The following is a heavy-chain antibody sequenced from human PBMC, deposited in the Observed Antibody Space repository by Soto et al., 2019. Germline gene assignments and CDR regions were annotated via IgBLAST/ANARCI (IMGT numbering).Heavy chain of an antibody. V-gene: IGHV3-23*01. Sequence: GGSLRLSCAASGFTFSSYAMSWVRQAPGKGLEWVSAISGSGGSTYYADSVKGRFTISRDNSKNTLYLQMNSLRAEDTAVYYCAKDVYSSGWYEGPFDYWGQGTLVTVSS. CDR2: ISGSGGST. CDR3: AKDVYSSGWYEGPFDY. J-gene: IGHJ4*02. CDR1: GFTFSSYA. D-gene: IGHD6-19*01.